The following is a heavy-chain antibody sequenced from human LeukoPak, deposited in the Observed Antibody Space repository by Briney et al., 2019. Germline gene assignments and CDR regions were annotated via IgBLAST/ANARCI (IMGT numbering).Heavy chain of an antibody. Sequence: GGSLRLSCAASGFTFTCCWRSWVRQTPGKGLEWVASIKQDGREKFYADSVKGRFTISRDNAKNSLYLQVNSRRAEDTAVYYCARVPGRTRYFDSWGQGILVTVSS. D-gene: IGHD1-26*01. CDR3: ARVPGRTRYFDS. CDR2: IKQDGREK. J-gene: IGHJ4*02. CDR1: GFTFTCCW. V-gene: IGHV3-7*01.